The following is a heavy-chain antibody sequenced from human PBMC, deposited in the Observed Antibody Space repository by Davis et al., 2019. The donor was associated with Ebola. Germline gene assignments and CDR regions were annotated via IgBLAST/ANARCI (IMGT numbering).Heavy chain of an antibody. CDR2: ISSSSSYI. CDR3: ARGATRDY. V-gene: IGHV3-21*01. CDR1: GFTFSSYS. J-gene: IGHJ4*02. D-gene: IGHD2-15*01. Sequence: GESLKISCAASGFTFSSYSMNWVRQAPGKGLEWVSSISSSSSYIYYADSVKGRFTISRDNDKNSLYLQMNSLRAEDTAVYYCARGATRDYWGQGTLVTVSS.